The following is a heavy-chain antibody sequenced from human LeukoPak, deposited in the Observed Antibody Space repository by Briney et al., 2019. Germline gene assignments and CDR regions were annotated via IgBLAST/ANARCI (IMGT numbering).Heavy chain of an antibody. D-gene: IGHD3-10*01. CDR1: GFSFSTYW. J-gene: IGHJ6*03. Sequence: PGGSLRLSCEASGFSFSTYWMSWVRQAPGKGPEWVANIKQDESERYTVDSVKGRFTISRDNAKNSVYLQMNSLRAEDTALYYCARLSAYYYGSYFYYYMDVWGKGTTVTVSS. CDR2: IKQDESER. CDR3: ARLSAYYYGSYFYYYMDV. V-gene: IGHV3-7*01.